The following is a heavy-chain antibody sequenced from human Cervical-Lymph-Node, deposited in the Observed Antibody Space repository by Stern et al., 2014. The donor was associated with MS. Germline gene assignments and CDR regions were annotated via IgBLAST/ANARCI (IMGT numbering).Heavy chain of an antibody. V-gene: IGHV1-69*17. D-gene: IGHD3-3*01. Sequence: QVQLVESGAEVKKPGSSVKVSCKASGGTFRSYAISWGRHAPGQGLERMGGIIPIFGIANYAQKFQGRVTITADKSTSTAYMELSSLRSEDTAVYYCARVLRFLEWLSPHYYYGMDVWGQGTTVTVSS. CDR1: GGTFRSYA. J-gene: IGHJ6*02. CDR3: ARVLRFLEWLSPHYYYGMDV. CDR2: IIPIFGIA.